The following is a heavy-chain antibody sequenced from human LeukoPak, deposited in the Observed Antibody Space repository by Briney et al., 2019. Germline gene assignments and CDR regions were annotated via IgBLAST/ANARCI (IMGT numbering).Heavy chain of an antibody. CDR1: GGTFSSYA. CDR2: IIPILGIA. V-gene: IGHV1-69*04. Sequence: ASVKVSCKASGGTFSSYAISWVRQAPGQGLEWMGRIIPILGIANYAQKFQGRVTITADKSTSTAYMELSSLRSEDTAVYYCARDTYDSSGYPAYYSDYWGLGTLVTVSS. J-gene: IGHJ4*02. CDR3: ARDTYDSSGYPAYYSDY. D-gene: IGHD3-22*01.